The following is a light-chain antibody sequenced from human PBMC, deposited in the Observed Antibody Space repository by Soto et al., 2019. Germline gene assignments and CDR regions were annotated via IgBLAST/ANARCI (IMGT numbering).Light chain of an antibody. CDR1: QSVSSY. V-gene: IGKV3-11*01. CDR2: DAS. Sequence: EIVLTQSPATLSLSRGERATLSCRASQSVSSYLACYQQKPGQAPRLLIYDASSRATGIPARFSGSGSGTHFTLTISSLEPEDFAVYYWQQRSNLFTFGPGTKVDIK. J-gene: IGKJ3*01. CDR3: QQRSNLFT.